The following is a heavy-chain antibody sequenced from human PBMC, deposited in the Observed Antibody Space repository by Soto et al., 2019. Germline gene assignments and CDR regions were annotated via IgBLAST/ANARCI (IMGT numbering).Heavy chain of an antibody. D-gene: IGHD3-22*01. CDR3: ARGRIVVVITTHDAFDI. Sequence: VASVKVSCKASGYTFTSYYMHWVRQAPGQGLEWMGIISPSGGSTSYAQKFQGRVTMTRDTSTSTVYMELSSLRSEDTAVYYCARGRIVVVITTHDAFDIPGQGTMVTVS. J-gene: IGHJ3*02. V-gene: IGHV1-46*01. CDR2: ISPSGGST. CDR1: GYTFTSYY.